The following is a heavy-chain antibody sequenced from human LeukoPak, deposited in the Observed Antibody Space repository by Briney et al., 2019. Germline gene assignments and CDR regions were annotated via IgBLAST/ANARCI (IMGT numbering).Heavy chain of an antibody. CDR1: GFTFDDYA. J-gene: IGHJ4*02. CDR2: ISWNSGSI. D-gene: IGHD3-22*01. CDR3: AKLSYDSSGYYYED. V-gene: IGHV3-9*01. Sequence: PGGSLRLSCAASGFTFDDYAMHWVRQAPGKGLEWASGISWNSGSIGYADSVKGRFTISRDNAKNSLYLQMNSLRAEDTALYYCAKLSYDSSGYYYEDWGQGTLVTVSS.